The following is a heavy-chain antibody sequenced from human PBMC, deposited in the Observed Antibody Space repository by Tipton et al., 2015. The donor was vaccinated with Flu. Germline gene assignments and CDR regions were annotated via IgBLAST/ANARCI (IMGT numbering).Heavy chain of an antibody. V-gene: IGHV4-39*01. CDR3: ARHSTSIQSFDY. CDR2: IYYTGAT. Sequence: GLVKPSETLSLTCVVSGDSINDSPYYWAWIRQPPGKGLEWLASIYYTGATYYNPSLKSRVAISVDTSKNSLSVSLASVTAADTGLYYCARHSTSIQSFDYWGQGALVIVAS. J-gene: IGHJ4*02. CDR1: GDSINDSPYY. D-gene: IGHD5-18*01.